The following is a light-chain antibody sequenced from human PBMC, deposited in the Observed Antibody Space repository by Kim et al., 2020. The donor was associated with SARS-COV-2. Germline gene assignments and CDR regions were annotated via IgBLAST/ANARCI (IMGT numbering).Light chain of an antibody. CDR3: QQYNTFPLT. Sequence: DIQMTQSPSSLSASVGDRVTITCRASQGISSRLAWYQQKPEKAPKSLIYGVSNLQSGVPSRFSGTGSGTDFTLTISCLQPEDFATYFCQQYNTFPLTFGGGTKVDIK. CDR2: GVS. J-gene: IGKJ4*01. CDR1: QGISSR. V-gene: IGKV1D-16*01.